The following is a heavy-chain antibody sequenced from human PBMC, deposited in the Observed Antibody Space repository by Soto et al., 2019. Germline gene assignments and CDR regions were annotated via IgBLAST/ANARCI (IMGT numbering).Heavy chain of an antibody. CDR2: ISGSGGST. CDR3: AKDRGSMTVVVILVY. D-gene: IGHD3-22*01. V-gene: IGHV3-23*01. Sequence: GGSLRLSCAASGFTFSSYAMSWVRQAPGKGLEWVSAISGSGGSTYYADSVKGRFTISRDNSKSTLYLQMNSLRAEDTAVYYCAKDRGSMTVVVILVYWGQGTLVTVSS. CDR1: GFTFSSYA. J-gene: IGHJ4*02.